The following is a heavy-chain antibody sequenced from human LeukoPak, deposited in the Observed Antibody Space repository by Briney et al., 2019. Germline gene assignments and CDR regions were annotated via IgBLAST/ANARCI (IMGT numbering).Heavy chain of an antibody. CDR1: GGPISSYY. J-gene: IGHJ3*02. V-gene: IGHV4-59*01. CDR2: FYYSGSS. CDR3: ARVSPAVGAFDI. Sequence: PSETLSLTCTVSGGPISSYYWSWIRQPPGKGLEWIGYFYYSGSSNYNPSLKSRVTISGDTSKNQFSLKLSSVTAADTAIYYCARVSPAVGAFDIWGRGTMVTVSS. D-gene: IGHD6-13*01.